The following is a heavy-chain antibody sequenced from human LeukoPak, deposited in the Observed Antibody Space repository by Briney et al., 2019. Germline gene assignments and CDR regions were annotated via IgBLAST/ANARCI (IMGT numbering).Heavy chain of an antibody. CDR1: GFTFSSYS. Sequence: GGSLRLSCAASGFTFSSYSMNSVRQAPGKGLEWVSYISSSSSAIYYADSVKGRFTISRDNAKNSLYLQMNSLRDEDTAVYYCARSTAMVDSFDYWGQGTLVTVSS. CDR3: ARSTAMVDSFDY. J-gene: IGHJ4*02. V-gene: IGHV3-48*02. D-gene: IGHD5-18*01. CDR2: ISSSSSAI.